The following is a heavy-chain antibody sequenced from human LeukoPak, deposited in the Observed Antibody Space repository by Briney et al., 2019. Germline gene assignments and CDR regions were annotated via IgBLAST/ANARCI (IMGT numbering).Heavy chain of an antibody. CDR2: ISSSSSYI. CDR1: GFTFSSYS. V-gene: IGHV3-21*01. Sequence: GGSLRLSCAASGFTFSSYSMNWVRQAPGKGLEWVSSISSSSSYIYYADSVKGRFTISRDNAKNSLYLQMNSLRAEDTAVYYCARDSGAAAPTFLDYWGQGTLVTVSS. D-gene: IGHD2-2*01. J-gene: IGHJ4*02. CDR3: ARDSGAAAPTFLDY.